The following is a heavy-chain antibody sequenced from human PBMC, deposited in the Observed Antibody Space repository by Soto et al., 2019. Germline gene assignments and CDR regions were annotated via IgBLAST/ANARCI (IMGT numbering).Heavy chain of an antibody. CDR1: GFSVPATGWC. J-gene: IGHJ4*02. D-gene: IGHD5-18*01. CDR3: VHTGYSYDPFGY. Sequence: SCPTLVNHRHPLTLTCTVSGFSVPATGWCLAFIRQHPGKALERLALLFWNDDERYSPSLNSRLNITKDTSKNQVVLTMTNMDPVDTATYYCVHTGYSYDPFGYWGRGTLVTVSS. V-gene: IGHV2-5*01. CDR2: LFWNDDE.